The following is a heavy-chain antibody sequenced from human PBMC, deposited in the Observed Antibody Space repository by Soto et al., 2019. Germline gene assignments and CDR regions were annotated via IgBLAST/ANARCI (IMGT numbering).Heavy chain of an antibody. CDR3: ARDWEPPRDYYDSSGYEDAFDI. CDR1: GYTFTRYA. D-gene: IGHD3-22*01. J-gene: IGHJ3*02. Sequence: ASVKVSCKASGYTFTRYAMHWVRQAPGQRLEWMGWINAGNGNTKYSQKFQGRVTITRDTSASTAYMEVSSLRSEDTAVYHCARDWEPPRDYYDSSGYEDAFDIWGQGTMVTVSS. CDR2: INAGNGNT. V-gene: IGHV1-3*01.